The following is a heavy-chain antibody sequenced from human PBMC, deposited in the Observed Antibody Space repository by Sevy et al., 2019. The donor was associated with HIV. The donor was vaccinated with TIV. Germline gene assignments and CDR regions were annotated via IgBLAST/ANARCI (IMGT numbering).Heavy chain of an antibody. J-gene: IGHJ3*02. D-gene: IGHD3-22*01. CDR2: ISGSGGKT. CDR3: AKGPSGGCLLSAVDI. Sequence: GGSLSLSCAASGFTFSTYAMSWVRQAPGTGLEWVSGISGSGGKTYYDDSVKGRFTISRDVSKNTLYLQLNSLRAEDTAVYYCAKGPSGGCLLSAVDIWGQGTMVTVSS. CDR1: GFTFSTYA. V-gene: IGHV3-23*01.